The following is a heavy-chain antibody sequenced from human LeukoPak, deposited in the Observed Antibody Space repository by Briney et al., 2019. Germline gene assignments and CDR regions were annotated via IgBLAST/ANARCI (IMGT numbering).Heavy chain of an antibody. D-gene: IGHD3-10*01. CDR3: TRMGIVLLWFGECDY. Sequence: GGSLRLSCTASGFTFGDYAMSWVRQAPGKGLEWVGFIRSKAYGGTTEYAASVKGRFTISRDDSKSIAYLQMNGLKTEDTAVYYCTRMGIVLLWFGECDYWGQGTLVTVSS. CDR1: GFTFGDYA. CDR2: IRSKAYGGTT. V-gene: IGHV3-49*04. J-gene: IGHJ4*02.